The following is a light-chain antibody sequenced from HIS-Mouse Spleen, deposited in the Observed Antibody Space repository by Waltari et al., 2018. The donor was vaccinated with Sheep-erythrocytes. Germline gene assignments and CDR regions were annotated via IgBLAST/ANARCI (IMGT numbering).Light chain of an antibody. CDR2: DVS. J-gene: IGLJ1*01. CDR1: SSYVGGYNY. V-gene: IGLV2-11*01. CDR3: CSYAGSYNHV. Sequence: QSALTQPRSVSGSPGQSVPIPCTGTSSYVGGYNYVSWYQQHPDKAPKLMIYDVSKRPSGVPDRFSGSKSGNTASLTISGLQAEDEADYYCCSYAGSYNHVFATGTKVTVL.